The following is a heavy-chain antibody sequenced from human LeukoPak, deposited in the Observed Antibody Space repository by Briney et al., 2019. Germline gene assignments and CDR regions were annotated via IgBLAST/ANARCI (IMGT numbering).Heavy chain of an antibody. Sequence: ASVKVSCKASGYTFTSYAMHWVRQAPGQRLEWMGWINAGNGNTKYSQEFQGRVTITRDTSASTAYMELSSLRSEDMAVYYCAREPDYGEPTFDYWGQGTLVTVSS. CDR1: GYTFTSYA. V-gene: IGHV1-3*03. D-gene: IGHD4-17*01. CDR3: AREPDYGEPTFDY. CDR2: INAGNGNT. J-gene: IGHJ4*02.